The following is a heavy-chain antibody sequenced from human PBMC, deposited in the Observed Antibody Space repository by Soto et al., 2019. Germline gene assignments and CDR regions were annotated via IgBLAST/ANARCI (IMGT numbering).Heavy chain of an antibody. CDR3: VARDNYRSPD. D-gene: IGHD4-4*01. CDR2: INDSGDST. CDR1: GFTFSIYA. J-gene: IGHJ4*02. Sequence: PGGSLRLSCATSGFTFSIYAMNWVRQAPGKGLEWVSGINDSGDSTYYADSVKGRFTISRDNSKNTLSLQMNSLRAEDTAVYYCVARDNYRSPDWGQGTRVTVAS. V-gene: IGHV3-23*01.